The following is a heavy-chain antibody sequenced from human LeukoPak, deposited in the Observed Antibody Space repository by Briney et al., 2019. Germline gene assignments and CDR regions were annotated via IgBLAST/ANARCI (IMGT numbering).Heavy chain of an antibody. CDR3: ASGYDSSGYYDPGVDY. CDR2: ISYDGSNK. Sequence: GGSLRLSCAASGFTFNSYAMHWVRQAPGKGLEWVAVISYDGSNKYYADSVKGRFTISRDNSKNTLYLQMNSLRAEDTAVYYCASGYDSSGYYDPGVDYWGRGTLVSVSS. V-gene: IGHV3-30-3*01. D-gene: IGHD3-22*01. CDR1: GFTFNSYA. J-gene: IGHJ4*02.